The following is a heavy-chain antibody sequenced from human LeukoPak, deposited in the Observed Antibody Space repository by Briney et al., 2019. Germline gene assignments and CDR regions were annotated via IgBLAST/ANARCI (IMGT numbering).Heavy chain of an antibody. Sequence: SVKVSCKASGGTFSSYAISWVRQAPGQGLEWMGGIIPIFGTANYAQKFQGRVTITTDESTSTAYMELSSLRSEDTAVYYCARGGGSSWYGDYYYYMDVWGKGTMVTVSS. CDR2: IIPIFGTA. V-gene: IGHV1-69*05. CDR3: ARGGGSSWYGDYYYYMDV. D-gene: IGHD6-13*01. J-gene: IGHJ6*03. CDR1: GGTFSSYA.